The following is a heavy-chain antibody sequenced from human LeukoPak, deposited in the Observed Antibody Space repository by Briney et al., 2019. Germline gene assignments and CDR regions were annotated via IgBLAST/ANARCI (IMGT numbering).Heavy chain of an antibody. CDR1: GYTFTSYG. CDR2: ISAYNGNT. J-gene: IGHJ5*02. D-gene: IGHD2-15*01. CDR3: ARDLNCSGGSCYLDWFDP. V-gene: IGHV1-18*01. Sequence: ASVKVSCKASGYTFTSYGISWVRQAPGQGLEWMGWISAYNGNTNYAQKLQGRVTMTTDTSTSTAYMELRSLRSDDTAVYCCARDLNCSGGSCYLDWFDPWGQGTLVTVSS.